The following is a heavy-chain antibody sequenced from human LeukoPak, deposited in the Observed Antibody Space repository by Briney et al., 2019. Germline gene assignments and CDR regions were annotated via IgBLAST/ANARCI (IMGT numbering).Heavy chain of an antibody. CDR2: ISAYNGNT. CDR1: GYTFTSYG. D-gene: IGHD3-9*01. J-gene: IGHJ4*02. Sequence: ASVKVSCKASGYTFTSYGISWVRQAPGQGVEWMGWISAYNGNTNYAQKLQGRVTMTTDTSTSTAYMELRSLRSDDTAVYYCARWTSDYYILTGSLTCDYWGQGTLVTVSS. V-gene: IGHV1-18*04. CDR3: ARWTSDYYILTGSLTCDY.